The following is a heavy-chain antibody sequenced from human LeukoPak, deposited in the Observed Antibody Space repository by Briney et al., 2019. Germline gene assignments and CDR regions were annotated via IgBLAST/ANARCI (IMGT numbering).Heavy chain of an antibody. J-gene: IGHJ4*02. CDR2: IYYSGST. CDR3: AGTQHGELDY. Sequence: SETLSLTCTVSGGSISSYYCSWIRQPPGKGLEWIGYIYYSGSTNYNPSLKSRVTMSLDTSKNQFSLKLTSVTAADTAVFYCAGTQHGELDYWGQGALVTVSS. CDR1: GGSISSYY. D-gene: IGHD7-27*01. V-gene: IGHV4-59*12.